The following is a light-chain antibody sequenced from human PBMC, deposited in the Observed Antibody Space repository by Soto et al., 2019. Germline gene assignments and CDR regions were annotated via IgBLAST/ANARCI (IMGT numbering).Light chain of an antibody. J-gene: IGKJ4*01. CDR3: HQRTNWQLN. CDR2: DAS. CDR1: QSVSRY. V-gene: IGKV3-11*01. Sequence: EIVLTQSPATLSLSPGERATLSCRASQSVSRYLAWYQQRPGQAPRLLIYDASNSATGVPARFSGNGSGTAFTLTIPTLQPEDFAVYYCHQRTNWQLNVGGGTTG.